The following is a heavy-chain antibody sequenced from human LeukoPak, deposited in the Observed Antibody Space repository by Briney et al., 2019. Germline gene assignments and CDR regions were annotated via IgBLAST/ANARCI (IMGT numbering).Heavy chain of an antibody. CDR2: INNDGSST. CDR3: ARPTKGGSSWYWWFDP. V-gene: IGHV3-74*01. D-gene: IGHD6-13*01. CDR1: GFTFSSYW. Sequence: PGGSLRLSCAASGFTFSSYWMHWVRQAPGKGLVWVSRINNDGSSTSYADSVKGRFTISRDNAKNTLYLQMNSLRAEDTAVYYCARPTKGGSSWYWWFDPWGQGTLVMVSS. J-gene: IGHJ5*02.